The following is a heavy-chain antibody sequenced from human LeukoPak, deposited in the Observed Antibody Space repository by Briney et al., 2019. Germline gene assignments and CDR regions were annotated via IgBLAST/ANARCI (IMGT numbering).Heavy chain of an antibody. V-gene: IGHV3-30-3*01. CDR1: GFTFSNYD. D-gene: IGHD3-16*01. CDR2: ISSDGSNE. CDR3: ARESFGLDY. J-gene: IGHJ4*02. Sequence: PGGSLRLSCAASGFTFSNYDMHWVRQAPGKGLEWVAFISSDGSNEYYGDSVKGRFTIYRDNLILYLQMNCLRTEDTAVYFCARESFGLDYWGQGTLVTVSS.